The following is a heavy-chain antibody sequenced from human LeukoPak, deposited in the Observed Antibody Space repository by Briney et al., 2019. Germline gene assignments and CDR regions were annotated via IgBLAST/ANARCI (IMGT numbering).Heavy chain of an antibody. CDR1: GDSISSSTCN. J-gene: IGHJ4*02. CDR3: ARQTTATMVFAFGS. CDR2: IYYSGTT. D-gene: IGHD4-17*01. Sequence: SETLSLTCTVSGDSISSSTCNWGWIRQPPGKGLEWIGSIYYSGTTYYNLSLKSRVSMSLDTSKNQFSLKLGSVTAADTALYYCARQTTATMVFAFGSWGQGTLVSVSS. V-gene: IGHV4-39*01.